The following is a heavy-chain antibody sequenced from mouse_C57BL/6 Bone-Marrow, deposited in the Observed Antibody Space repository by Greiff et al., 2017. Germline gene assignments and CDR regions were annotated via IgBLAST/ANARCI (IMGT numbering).Heavy chain of an antibody. Sequence: VKLMESDAELVKPGASVKISCKVSGYTFTDHTIHWMKQRPEQGLEWIGYIYPRDGSTKYNEKFKGKATLTADKSSSTAYMQLNSLTSEDTAVYFCARRRWLLLAWFAYWGQGTLVTVSA. D-gene: IGHD2-3*01. J-gene: IGHJ3*01. CDR3: ARRRWLLLAWFAY. CDR2: IYPRDGST. CDR1: GYTFTDHT. V-gene: IGHV1-78*01.